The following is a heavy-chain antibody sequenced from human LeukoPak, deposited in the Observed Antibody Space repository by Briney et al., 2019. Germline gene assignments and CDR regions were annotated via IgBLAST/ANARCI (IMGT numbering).Heavy chain of an antibody. CDR1: GFTFSSCA. Sequence: PGGSLRLSCAASGFTFSSCAMSWVRQAPGQGPEWVSGISGHSDSTYHADSVKGRFTISRDNSKNTLYLQMNSLRAEDTAVYYCAKLGCSSTRCYMNCWGQGTLVTVSS. J-gene: IGHJ4*02. V-gene: IGHV3-23*01. D-gene: IGHD2-2*02. CDR3: AKLGCSSTRCYMNC. CDR2: ISGHSDST.